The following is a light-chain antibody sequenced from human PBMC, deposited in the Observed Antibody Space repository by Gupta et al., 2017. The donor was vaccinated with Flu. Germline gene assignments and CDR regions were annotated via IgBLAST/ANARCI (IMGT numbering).Light chain of an antibody. CDR1: ALPKQY. J-gene: IGLJ3*02. V-gene: IGLV3-25*02. Sequence: YELTQPPSVSVSPGQTARITCSGDALPKQYAYWYQQKPGQAPVLVIYKDSERPSGIPERFSGSSSGTTVTLTISGVQAEDEADYYCQSADSSGTYDVFGGGTKLTVL. CDR2: KDS. CDR3: QSADSSGTYDV.